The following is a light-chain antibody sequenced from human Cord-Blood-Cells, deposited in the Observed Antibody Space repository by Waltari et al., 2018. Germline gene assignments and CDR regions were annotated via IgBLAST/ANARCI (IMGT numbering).Light chain of an antibody. CDR1: SSDVGSYNL. CDR3: CSYAGSSTLV. CDR2: EGS. J-gene: IGLJ3*02. V-gene: IGLV2-23*01. Sequence: SALTQPASVSGSPGQSITISCTGTSSDVGSYNLVSWYQQHPGKAPKLMIYEGSKRPSGVSNRFFGSKSGNTASLTISGLQAEDEADYYCCSYAGSSTLVFGGGTKLTVL.